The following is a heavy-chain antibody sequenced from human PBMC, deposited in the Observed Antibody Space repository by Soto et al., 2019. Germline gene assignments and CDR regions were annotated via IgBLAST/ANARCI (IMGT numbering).Heavy chain of an antibody. CDR3: ATNRYSYLPDY. J-gene: IGHJ4*02. D-gene: IGHD5-18*01. Sequence: QVQLVESGGGVVQPGRSLRLSCAASGFTFSSYGMHWVRQAPGKGLEWVAVISYDGSNKYYADSVKGRFTISRDNSKNTLYLQMNSLRAEDTAVYYCATNRYSYLPDYWGQGTLVTVSS. CDR1: GFTFSSYG. CDR2: ISYDGSNK. V-gene: IGHV3-30*03.